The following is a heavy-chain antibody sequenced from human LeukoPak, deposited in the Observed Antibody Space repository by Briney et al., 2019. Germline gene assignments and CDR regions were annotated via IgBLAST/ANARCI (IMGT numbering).Heavy chain of an antibody. CDR3: ARDRRIGIAVAGGVVP. D-gene: IGHD6-19*01. CDR2: INPNSGGT. Sequence: ASVKVSCKASGYTFTAYYMHWVRQAPGQGLEWMGWINPNSGGTNYAQKFQGRVTMTRDTSISTVYMELSSLRSDDTAVYYCARDRRIGIAVAGGVVPWGQGTLVTVSS. V-gene: IGHV1-2*02. J-gene: IGHJ5*02. CDR1: GYTFTAYY.